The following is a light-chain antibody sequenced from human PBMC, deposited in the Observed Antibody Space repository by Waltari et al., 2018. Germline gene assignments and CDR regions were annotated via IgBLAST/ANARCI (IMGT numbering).Light chain of an antibody. J-gene: IGKJ4*01. CDR3: QQYNNWPLT. V-gene: IGKV3-15*01. CDR1: QDFSNN. CDR2: GAF. Sequence: EIVMTQSPATLSVSPGERVTLSCRASQDFSNNLAWYQQKPGHAPRLLMYGAFTRATGIPARFSGSGSGTEFTLTINSMQSEDIAVYYCQQYNNWPLTFGGGTKVEIK.